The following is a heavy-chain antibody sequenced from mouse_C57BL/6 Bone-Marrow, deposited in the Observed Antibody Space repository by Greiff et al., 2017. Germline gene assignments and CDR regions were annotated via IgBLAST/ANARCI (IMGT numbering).Heavy chain of an antibody. J-gene: IGHJ4*01. CDR2: IYPGSGST. D-gene: IGHD2-5*01. CDR1: GYTFTSYW. Sequence: QVQLQQPGAELVKPGASVKMSCKASGYTFTSYWITWVQQRPGQGLEWIGDIYPGSGSTNYNEKFKGKVTLTVDTSSSTDYMQLRSLTSEDSAVYNCARDSNYVGYYAMDYWGQGTSVTVSS. V-gene: IGHV1-55*01. CDR3: ARDSNYVGYYAMDY.